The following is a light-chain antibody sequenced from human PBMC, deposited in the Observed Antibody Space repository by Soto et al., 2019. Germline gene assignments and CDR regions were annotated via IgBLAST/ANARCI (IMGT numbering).Light chain of an antibody. CDR2: EVS. CDR1: SSDVGAYNY. Sequence: SLLTQPASVSGSPGQSITISCTGTSSDVGAYNYVSWYQHHPGKAPKLIIYEVSNRPSGLSNRFSGSKSGNTASLTISGLQAEDEADYYCSSYTSSSTFVFGTGTKVTVL. V-gene: IGLV2-14*01. CDR3: SSYTSSSTFV. J-gene: IGLJ1*01.